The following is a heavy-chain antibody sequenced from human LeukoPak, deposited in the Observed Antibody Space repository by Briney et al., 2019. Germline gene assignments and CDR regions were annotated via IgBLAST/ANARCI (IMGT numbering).Heavy chain of an antibody. CDR2: IIPILGIA. CDR1: GGTFSSYA. CDR3: ARDMSGGSCYSCNWFDP. V-gene: IGHV1-69*04. Sequence: SVKVSCKASGGTFSSYAISWVRQAPGQGLEWMGRIIPILGIANYAQKFQGRVTMTRDTSISTAYMELSRLRSDDTAVYYCARDMSGGSCYSCNWFDPWGQGTLVTVSS. J-gene: IGHJ5*02. D-gene: IGHD2-15*01.